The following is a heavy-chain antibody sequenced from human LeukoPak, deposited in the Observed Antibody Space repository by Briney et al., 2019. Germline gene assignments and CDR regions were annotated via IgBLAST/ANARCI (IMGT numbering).Heavy chain of an antibody. D-gene: IGHD2-15*01. J-gene: IGHJ5*02. CDR3: ARDVVVVVAATGGFGWFDP. CDR1: GGSFSGYY. Sequence: SETLSLTCAVYGGSFSGYYWSWIRQPAGKGLEWIGRIYTSGSTNYNPSLKSRVTMSVDTSKNQFSLKLSSVTAADTAVYYCARDVVVVVAATGGFGWFDPWGQGTLVTVSS. CDR2: IYTSGST. V-gene: IGHV4-4*07.